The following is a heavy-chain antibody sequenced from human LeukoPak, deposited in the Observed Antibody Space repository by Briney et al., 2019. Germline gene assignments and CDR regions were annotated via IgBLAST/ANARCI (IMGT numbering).Heavy chain of an antibody. V-gene: IGHV1-18*04. Sequence: ASVKVSCKASGYTFSSYAISWVRQAPGQGLEWMGWISPYNGNTKYAQKFQGRVTMTTDTSTSTAYMELGSLRSDDTAVYYCAKDRRLRFLEWSSIGYFQHWGQGTLVAVSS. CDR1: GYTFSSYA. CDR3: AKDRRLRFLEWSSIGYFQH. D-gene: IGHD3-3*01. J-gene: IGHJ1*01. CDR2: ISPYNGNT.